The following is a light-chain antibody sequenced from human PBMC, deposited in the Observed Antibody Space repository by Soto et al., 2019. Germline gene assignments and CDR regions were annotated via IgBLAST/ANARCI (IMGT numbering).Light chain of an antibody. CDR2: DAS. CDR1: QSISSW. CDR3: QQYNRYSWT. J-gene: IGKJ1*01. V-gene: IGKV1-5*01. Sequence: DIQMTQAPSTLSASVGDRVTITCRASQSISSWLVWYQQKPGKAPKLLIYDASSLESGVPSRFGGSGSGTEFTLTISSLQPDDFASYYCQQYNRYSWTFGQGTKVEIK.